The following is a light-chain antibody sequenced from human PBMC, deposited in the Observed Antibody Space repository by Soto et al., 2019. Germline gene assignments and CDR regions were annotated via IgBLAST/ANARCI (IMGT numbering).Light chain of an antibody. V-gene: IGLV1-44*01. J-gene: IGLJ1*01. CDR3: AAWDDSLNASYV. CDR2: SNN. CDR1: SSNIGSNT. Sequence: QSVLTQPPSASGTPGQRVTISCSGSSSNIGSNTVNWYQQLPGTAPKLLIYSNNQRPSGVPDRFSGSKSGTSASLAMSGLQSEDEADYYCAAWDDSLNASYVFGTGTKVTVL.